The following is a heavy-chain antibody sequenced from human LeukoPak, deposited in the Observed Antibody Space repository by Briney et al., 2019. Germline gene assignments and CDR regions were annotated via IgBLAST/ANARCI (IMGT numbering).Heavy chain of an antibody. CDR3: ARSGYSYGRSYYYYGMDV. V-gene: IGHV1-18*01. CDR1: GYTFTSYG. CDR2: ISAYNGNT. Sequence: ASVKVSCKASGYTFTSYGISWVRQAPGQGLEWMGWISAYNGNTNYAQKLQGRVTMTTDTSTSTAYLELRSLGSDDTAVYYCARSGYSYGRSYYYYGMDVWGQGTTVTVSS. J-gene: IGHJ6*02. D-gene: IGHD5-18*01.